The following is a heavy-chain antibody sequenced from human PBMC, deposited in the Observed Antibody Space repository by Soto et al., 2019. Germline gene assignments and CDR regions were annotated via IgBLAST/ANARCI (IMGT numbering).Heavy chain of an antibody. Sequence: GGSLRLSCAASGFTFSSYGMRWVRQAPGKGLEWVAVISYDGSNKYYADSVKGRFTISRDNSKNTLYLQMNSLRAEDTAVYYCAKDWTTVTTNSWFEPWGQGTLVTVSS. D-gene: IGHD4-17*01. V-gene: IGHV3-30*18. CDR2: ISYDGSNK. CDR1: GFTFSSYG. J-gene: IGHJ5*02. CDR3: AKDWTTVTTNSWFEP.